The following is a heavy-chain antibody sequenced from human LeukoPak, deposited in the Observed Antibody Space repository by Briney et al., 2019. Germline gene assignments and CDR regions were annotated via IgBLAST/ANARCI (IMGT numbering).Heavy chain of an antibody. CDR2: ISSSGSTI. CDR1: GFTFSDYY. J-gene: IGHJ4*02. V-gene: IGHV3-11*04. D-gene: IGHD3-10*01. Sequence: GGSLRLSCAASGFTFSDYYMSWIRQAPGKGLEWVSYISSSGSTIYYADSVKGRFTISRDNAKNPLYLQMNSLRAEDTAVYYCARERFGELFPSFDYWGQGTLVTVSS. CDR3: ARERFGELFPSFDY.